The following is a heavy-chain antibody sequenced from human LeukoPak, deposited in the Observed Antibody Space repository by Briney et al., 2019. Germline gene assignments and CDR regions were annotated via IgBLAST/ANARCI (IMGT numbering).Heavy chain of an antibody. CDR1: GYTFTSYA. CDR3: ARDRPYDFWSGYYTLDAFDI. V-gene: IGHV7-4-1*02. J-gene: IGHJ3*02. Sequence: ASVKVSCKASGYTFTSYAMNWVRQAPGQGLEWMGWINTNTGNPTYAQGFTGRFVFSLDTSVSTAYLQISSLKAEDTAVYYCARDRPYDFWSGYYTLDAFDIWGQGTMVTVSS. D-gene: IGHD3-3*01. CDR2: INTNTGNP.